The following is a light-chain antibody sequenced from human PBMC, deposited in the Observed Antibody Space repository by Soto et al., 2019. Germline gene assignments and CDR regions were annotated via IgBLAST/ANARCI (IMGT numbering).Light chain of an antibody. Sequence: DIQMTQSPSTLSASVGDRVTITCRASQSISSWLAWYQQKPGKAPKLLIYKASSLSGVPSRFSGSGSGTEFTLTISSLQPDDFATYYCQQYYYYSPTFGQGTRLEIK. CDR1: QSISSW. V-gene: IGKV1-5*03. J-gene: IGKJ5*01. CDR3: QQYYYYSPT. CDR2: KAS.